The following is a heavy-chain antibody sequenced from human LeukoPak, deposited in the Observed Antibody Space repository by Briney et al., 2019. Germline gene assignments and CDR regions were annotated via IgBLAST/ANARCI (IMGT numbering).Heavy chain of an antibody. CDR3: ARVYYYGSGSILYYYYYMDV. CDR2: IIPIFGTA. D-gene: IGHD3-10*01. Sequence: SVKVSCKASGGTFSSYAISWVRQAPGQGLEWMGGIIPIFGTANYAQKFQGRVTITADESTSTAYMELSSLRSEDTAVYYCARVYYYGSGSILYYYYYMDVWGKGTTVTDSS. CDR1: GGTFSSYA. V-gene: IGHV1-69*13. J-gene: IGHJ6*03.